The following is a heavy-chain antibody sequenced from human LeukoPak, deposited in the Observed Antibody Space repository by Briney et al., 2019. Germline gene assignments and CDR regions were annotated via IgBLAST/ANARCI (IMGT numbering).Heavy chain of an antibody. CDR1: GYSISSGYY. CDR3: ARHFAVMGSYSAEGAFDI. J-gene: IGHJ3*02. Sequence: SETLSLTCAVSGYSISSGYYWGWIRQPPGEGPEWIGSIYHSGSTYYNPSLKSRVTISVDTSKNQFSLKLSSVTAADTAVYYCARHFAVMGSYSAEGAFDIWGQGTMVTVSS. V-gene: IGHV4-38-2*01. CDR2: IYHSGST. D-gene: IGHD1-26*01.